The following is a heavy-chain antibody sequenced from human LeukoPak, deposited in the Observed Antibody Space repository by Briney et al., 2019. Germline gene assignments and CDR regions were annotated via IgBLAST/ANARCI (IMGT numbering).Heavy chain of an antibody. J-gene: IGHJ6*03. V-gene: IGHV4-59*01. D-gene: IGHD3-3*01. CDR2: IYYSGST. CDR3: ARGIEPRKNYDFWSGYGPYYYYYMDV. Sequence: PSETLSLTCTVSGGSISSYYWSWIRQPPGKGLEWIGYIYYSGSTNYNPSLKSRVTISVDTSKNQFSLKLSSVTAADTAVYYCARGIEPRKNYDFWSGYGPYYYYYMDVWGKGTTVTVSS. CDR1: GGSISSYY.